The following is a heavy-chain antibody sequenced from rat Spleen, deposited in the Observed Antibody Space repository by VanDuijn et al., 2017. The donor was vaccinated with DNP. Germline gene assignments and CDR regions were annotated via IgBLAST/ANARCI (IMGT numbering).Heavy chain of an antibody. Sequence: EVQLVDSGGDLVQPGRSLKLSCAASGFTFSNYGMAWVRQAPTKGLEWVASISTGGGNTYYRDSVKGRFTISRDNTKTILYLQMDSLRSEDTATYYCARAADFDYWGQGVMVTVSS. V-gene: IGHV5S13*01. J-gene: IGHJ2*01. CDR1: GFTFSNYG. CDR3: ARAADFDY. CDR2: ISTGGGNT.